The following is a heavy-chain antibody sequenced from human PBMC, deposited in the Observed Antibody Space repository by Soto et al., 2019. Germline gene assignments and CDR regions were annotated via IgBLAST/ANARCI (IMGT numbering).Heavy chain of an antibody. J-gene: IGHJ4*02. D-gene: IGHD1-26*01. CDR1: GFTFSIYY. CDR3: AKWGGAGSDC. V-gene: IGHV3-7*01. Sequence: GSLRLSCAASGFTFSIYYMSWVRQAQGKGLEWVANINEDGSEKYYVDSVKGRFSVSRDNAKSSLYLQMNSLRAEDTAVYYCAKWGGAGSDCWGQGTLVTVSS. CDR2: INEDGSEK.